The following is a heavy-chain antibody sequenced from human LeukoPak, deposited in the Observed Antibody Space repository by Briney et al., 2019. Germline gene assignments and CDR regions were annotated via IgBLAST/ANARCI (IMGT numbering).Heavy chain of an antibody. CDR1: GGSISSYY. J-gene: IGHJ4*02. D-gene: IGHD3-9*01. CDR3: ARDLSFDWFPYYFDY. V-gene: IGHV4-39*07. Sequence: TSETLSLTCTVSGGSISSYYWAWVRQPPGKGLEWLGSIFYSGNTHYNPSLKSPVTISIDTSKNQFSLKVSSVTAADTAIYYCARDLSFDWFPYYFDYWGQGILVTVSS. CDR2: IFYSGNT.